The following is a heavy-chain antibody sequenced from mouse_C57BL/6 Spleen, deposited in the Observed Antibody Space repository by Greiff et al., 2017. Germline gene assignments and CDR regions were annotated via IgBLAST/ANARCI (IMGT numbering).Heavy chain of an antibody. D-gene: IGHD1-1*02. CDR2: IYPGDGDT. CDR1: GYAFSSSW. Sequence: QVQLQQSGPELVKPGASVKISCKASGYAFSSSWMNWVKQRPGKGLEWIGRIYPGDGDTNYNGKFKGKATLTADKSSSTAYMQLSSLTSEDSAVYFCAREDYGPFDYWGQGTTLPVSS. J-gene: IGHJ2*01. V-gene: IGHV1-82*01. CDR3: AREDYGPFDY.